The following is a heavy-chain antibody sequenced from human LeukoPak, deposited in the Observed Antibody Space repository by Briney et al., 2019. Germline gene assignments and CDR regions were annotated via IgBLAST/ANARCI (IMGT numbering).Heavy chain of an antibody. CDR3: ARGDEYTTSP. CDR1: GFTFSTYS. D-gene: IGHD2-2*02. Sequence: PGGPLRLSCAASGFTFSTYSMNRVRQAPGKGLEWVSSISSGSRYIYYADSVKGRFTISRDNAKNSLYLHMNSLRAEDTAVYYCARGDEYTTSPWGQGTLVTVSS. J-gene: IGHJ4*02. V-gene: IGHV3-21*04. CDR2: ISSGSRYI.